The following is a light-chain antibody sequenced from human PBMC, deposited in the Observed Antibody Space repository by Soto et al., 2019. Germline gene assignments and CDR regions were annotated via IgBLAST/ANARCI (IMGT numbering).Light chain of an antibody. J-gene: IGKJ4*01. CDR2: GAS. Sequence: IVMTQSLPTLSVSPGERATQSCSASQSVNIYLAWYQQKPGQAPRLLIFGASYRATGIPARFSGSGSGTEFNLTISSLQSEDFAVYFCQQYDDWLRLTSGGPAKVDI. CDR3: QQYDDWLRLT. CDR1: QSVNIY. V-gene: IGKV3D-15*01.